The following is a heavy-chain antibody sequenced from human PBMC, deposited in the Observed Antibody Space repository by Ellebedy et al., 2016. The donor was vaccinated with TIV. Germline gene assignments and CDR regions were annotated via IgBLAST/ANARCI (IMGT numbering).Heavy chain of an antibody. D-gene: IGHD5-12*01. J-gene: IGHJ4*02. V-gene: IGHV4-34*01. CDR3: ARGGGYDWSY. Sequence: MPGGSLRLSCGVYGGSLSGYYWNWIRRPPGKGLEWIGEITHSGSTNYNPSLKSRVTVSVDTSKNQFSPRLSSLTAADTAVYYCARGGGYDWSYWGQGTLVTVSS. CDR2: ITHSGST. CDR1: GGSLSGYY.